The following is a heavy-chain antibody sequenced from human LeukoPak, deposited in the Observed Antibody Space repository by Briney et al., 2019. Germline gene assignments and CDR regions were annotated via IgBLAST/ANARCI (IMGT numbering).Heavy chain of an antibody. J-gene: IGHJ4*02. Sequence: SETLSLTCTVSGGSISSRSYYWGWIRQPPGKGLEWIGIIYYSGSTYSNPSLRSRVTISVDTSKNQFSLKLSSVTAADTAVYYCARLLRPPLLTGYKIHYFDYWGQGTLVTVSS. V-gene: IGHV4-39*01. CDR3: ARLLRPPLLTGYKIHYFDY. CDR1: GGSISSRSYY. D-gene: IGHD3-9*01. CDR2: IYYSGST.